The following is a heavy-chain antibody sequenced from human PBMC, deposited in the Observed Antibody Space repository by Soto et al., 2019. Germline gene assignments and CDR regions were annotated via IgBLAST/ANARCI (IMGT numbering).Heavy chain of an antibody. CDR3: ARGLGYYYGMDV. J-gene: IGHJ6*02. CDR2: INAGNGNT. CDR1: GYTFTSYA. V-gene: IGHV1-3*01. D-gene: IGHD5-12*01. Sequence: GASVKVSCKASGYTFTSYAMHWVRQAPGQRLEWMGWINAGNGNTKYSQKFQGRVTITRDTSASTAYMELSSLRSEDTAVYYCARGLGYYYGMDVWGQGTTVTSP.